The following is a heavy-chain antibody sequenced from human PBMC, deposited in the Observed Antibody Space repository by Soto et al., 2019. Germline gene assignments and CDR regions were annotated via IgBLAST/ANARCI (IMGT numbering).Heavy chain of an antibody. Sequence: QVQLVQSGAEVKKPGSSVKVSFKASGGTFSSYTISWVRQAPGQGLEWMGRIIPILGIANYAQKFQGRVTITADKSTSTAYMELSSLRSEDTAVYYCARAGDCSGGSCYSGDDYYYMDVWGKGTTVTVSS. D-gene: IGHD2-15*01. CDR3: ARAGDCSGGSCYSGDDYYYMDV. J-gene: IGHJ6*03. V-gene: IGHV1-69*02. CDR2: IIPILGIA. CDR1: GGTFSSYT.